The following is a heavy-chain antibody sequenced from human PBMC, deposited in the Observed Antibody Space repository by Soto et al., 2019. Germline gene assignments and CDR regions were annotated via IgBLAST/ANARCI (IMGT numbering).Heavy chain of an antibody. CDR3: ARQPAWGVSQLGMDV. J-gene: IGHJ6*02. Sequence: PGESLKISCQVSGYSFTNYWVARVRQMPGKGLEWMGIIYPGDSDTRYSPSFQGQVIISADKSINTAYLQWRSLQASDTAMYFCARQPAWGVSQLGMDVWGQGTAVTVSS. CDR2: IYPGDSDT. V-gene: IGHV5-51*01. D-gene: IGHD3-10*01. CDR1: GYSFTNYW.